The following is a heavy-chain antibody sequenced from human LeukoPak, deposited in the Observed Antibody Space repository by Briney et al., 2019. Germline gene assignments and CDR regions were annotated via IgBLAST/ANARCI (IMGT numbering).Heavy chain of an antibody. D-gene: IGHD6-13*01. V-gene: IGHV4-59*01. Sequence: SETLSLTCTVSGGSISSYYWSWIRQPPGKGLEWIGYIYYSGSTNYNPSLKSRVTISVDTSKNQFSLKLSSVTAADTAVYYCARGAAGGSPYWGQGTLVTVSS. CDR1: GGSISSYY. CDR3: ARGAAGGSPY. CDR2: IYYSGST. J-gene: IGHJ4*02.